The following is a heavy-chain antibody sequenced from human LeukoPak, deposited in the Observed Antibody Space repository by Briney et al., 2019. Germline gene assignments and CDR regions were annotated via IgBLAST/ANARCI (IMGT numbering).Heavy chain of an antibody. CDR2: ISSNGGST. V-gene: IGHV3-64D*09. CDR3: EKDSADNWFDP. CDR1: GFTFSSYA. Sequence: GGSLRLSCSGSGFTFSSYAMHWVRQAPGKGLEYVSAISSNGGSTYYADSVKGRFTISRDNSKNTLYLQMSSLRAEDTAGYYCEKDSADNWFDPWGQGTLVTVSS. J-gene: IGHJ5*02.